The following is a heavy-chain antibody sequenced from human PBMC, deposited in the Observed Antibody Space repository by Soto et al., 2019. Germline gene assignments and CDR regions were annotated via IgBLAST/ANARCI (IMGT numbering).Heavy chain of an antibody. V-gene: IGHV4-39*01. CDR1: GGSISSSSYC. CDR2: VYYSGRT. J-gene: IGHJ6*02. CDR3: ARSRSSTSGNTCITTFGVVKGGMDV. Sequence: TLSPTCPVAGGSISSSSYCWDWIRQPPGKGLEWSGSVYYSGRTYYNPSLKSRVTISVDTSKNQFSLKLSSVTAADTAVYYCARSRSSTSGNTCITTFGVVKGGMDVWGQGTPVT. D-gene: IGHD3-3*01.